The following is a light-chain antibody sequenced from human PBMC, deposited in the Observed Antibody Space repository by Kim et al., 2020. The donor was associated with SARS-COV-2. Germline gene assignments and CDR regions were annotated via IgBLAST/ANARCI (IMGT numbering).Light chain of an antibody. V-gene: IGLV2-8*01. CDR1: SSDVGDYPY. CDR2: EVR. J-gene: IGLJ3*02. Sequence: GQSVTISCSGISSDVGDYPYFSWYQQHPGKAPTLIIYEVRYRPSGVPDRFSGSKSGNTASLTVSGLQAEDEADYYCSSSAGSNNLVFGGGTQLTVL. CDR3: SSSAGSNNLV.